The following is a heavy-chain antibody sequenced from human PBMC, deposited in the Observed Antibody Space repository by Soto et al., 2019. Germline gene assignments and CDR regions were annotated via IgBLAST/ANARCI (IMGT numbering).Heavy chain of an antibody. CDR1: GFTFSNAW. J-gene: IGHJ4*02. Sequence: GRSLRLSCAASGFTFSNAWMSWVRQAPGKGLEWVGRIKSKTDGGTTDYAAPVKGRFTISRDDSKNTLYLQMNSLKTEDTAVYYCTTDRYNWNYRLWYFDYWGQGTLVTVSS. CDR3: TTDRYNWNYRLWYFDY. V-gene: IGHV3-15*01. D-gene: IGHD1-7*01. CDR2: IKSKTDGGTT.